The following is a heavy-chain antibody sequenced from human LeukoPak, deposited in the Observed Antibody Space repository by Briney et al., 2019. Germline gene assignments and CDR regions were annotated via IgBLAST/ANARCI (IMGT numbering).Heavy chain of an antibody. J-gene: IGHJ6*02. V-gene: IGHV3-49*04. D-gene: IGHD2-2*01. CDR2: IRSKAYGGTT. Sequence: PGRSLRLSCTASGFTFGDYAMSWVRQAPGKGLEWVGFIRSKAYGGTTEYAASVKGRFTISRDDSKSIAYLQMNSLKTEDTAVYYCTRDHIVVVPAAPSYYYGMDVWGQGTTVTVSS. CDR3: TRDHIVVVPAAPSYYYGMDV. CDR1: GFTFGDYA.